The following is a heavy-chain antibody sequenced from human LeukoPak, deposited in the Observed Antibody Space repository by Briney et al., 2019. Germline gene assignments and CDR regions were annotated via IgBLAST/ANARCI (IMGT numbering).Heavy chain of an antibody. CDR1: GFTFSGSA. D-gene: IGHD3-22*01. CDR2: IYPGDSDT. V-gene: IGHV5-51*01. J-gene: IGHJ4*02. Sequence: GGSLRLSCAASGFTFSGSAMHWVRQMPGKGLEWMGIIYPGDSDTRYSPSFQGQVTISADKSISTAYLQWSSLKASDTAMYYCARHIWDSSGFPLFAIWGQGTLVTVSS. CDR3: ARHIWDSSGFPLFAI.